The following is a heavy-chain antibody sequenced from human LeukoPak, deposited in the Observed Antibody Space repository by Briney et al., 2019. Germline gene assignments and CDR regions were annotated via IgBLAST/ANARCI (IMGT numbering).Heavy chain of an antibody. CDR2: IYSGGST. J-gene: IGHJ4*02. CDR1: GFTFSSYW. V-gene: IGHV3-66*01. D-gene: IGHD3-22*01. CDR3: VITVNLIDY. Sequence: GGSLRLSCAASGFTFSSYWMSWVRQAPGKGLEWVSVIYSGGSTYYADSVKGRFTISRDNSKNTLYLQMNSLRAEDTAVYYSVITVNLIDYWGQGTLVTVSS.